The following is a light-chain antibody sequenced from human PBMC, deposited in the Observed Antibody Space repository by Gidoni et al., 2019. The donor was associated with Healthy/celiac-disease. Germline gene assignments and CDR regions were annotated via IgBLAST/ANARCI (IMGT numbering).Light chain of an antibody. CDR3: SSYTSSSTLV. J-gene: IGLJ1*01. V-gene: IGLV2-14*03. CDR2: DVS. Sequence: QSALTQPASVSGSPGPSITISCTGTSSDVGGYKYVSWYQQHPGKAPKLMIYDVSNRPSGVSNRFSGSKSGNTASLTISGLQAEDEADYYCSSYTSSSTLVFGTGTKVTVL. CDR1: SSDVGGYKY.